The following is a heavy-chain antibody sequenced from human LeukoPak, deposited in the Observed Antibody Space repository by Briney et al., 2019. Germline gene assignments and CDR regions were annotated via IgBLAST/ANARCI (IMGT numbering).Heavy chain of an antibody. V-gene: IGHV1-2*02. Sequence: ASVELSCKASGYTFTGYYMHWVRQAPGQGLEWMRWINPNSGGTNYAQKFQGRVTMNRDTSISTAHMELRSLISGDTAVYDCARYSYGFGTFDYWGQGTLVTVSS. CDR2: INPNSGGT. CDR3: ARYSYGFGTFDY. J-gene: IGHJ4*02. CDR1: GYTFTGYY. D-gene: IGHD5-18*01.